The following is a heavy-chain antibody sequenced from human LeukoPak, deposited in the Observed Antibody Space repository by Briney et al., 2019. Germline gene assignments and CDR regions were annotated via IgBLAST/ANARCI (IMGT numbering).Heavy chain of an antibody. CDR3: ARGTYYYEF. V-gene: IGHV3-7*04. CDR1: KFTFSSYW. D-gene: IGHD3-16*01. Sequence: GGSLRLSCAASKFTFSSYWMSWVRQAPGKGPEWVAYMNQVGNEKNYLDSVKGRFTISRDNAKNSLHLQMTSLRAEDTAVYYCARGTYYYEFWGQGTLVTVSS. J-gene: IGHJ4*02. CDR2: MNQVGNEK.